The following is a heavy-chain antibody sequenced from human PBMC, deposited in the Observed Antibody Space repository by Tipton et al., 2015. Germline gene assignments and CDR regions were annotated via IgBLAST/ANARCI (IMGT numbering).Heavy chain of an antibody. CDR2: ITSSSDYI. J-gene: IGHJ4*02. Sequence: GSLRLSCAASGFTFSSYGMTWVRQAPGKGLEWVSSITSSSDYIYYADSVKGRFTISRDYAKNSLYLQMNSLRAEDTAVYYCARGWFGESLNSGDYWGQGTLVTVSS. V-gene: IGHV3-21*04. CDR3: ARGWFGESLNSGDY. CDR1: GFTFSSYG. D-gene: IGHD3-10*01.